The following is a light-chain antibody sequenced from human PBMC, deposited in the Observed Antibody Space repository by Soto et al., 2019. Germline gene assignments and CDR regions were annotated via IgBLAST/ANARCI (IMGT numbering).Light chain of an antibody. CDR1: TGDVGAYNY. CDR2: EVS. Sequence: QSALTKPASVSGFLGRRITFPCLGTTGDVGAYNYVSWYQQHPGKAPTLIIYEVSNRPSGVSDRFSGSKSGNTASLTISGLQPEDEAHYYCVSYTSSVTLVSGGGTKLTVL. J-gene: IGLJ3*02. CDR3: VSYTSSVTLV. V-gene: IGLV2-14*01.